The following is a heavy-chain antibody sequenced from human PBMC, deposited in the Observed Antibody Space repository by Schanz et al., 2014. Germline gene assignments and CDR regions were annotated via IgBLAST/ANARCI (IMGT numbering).Heavy chain of an antibody. D-gene: IGHD3-10*01. CDR3: AKGRFGELSAFDI. CDR1: GFSFSSYA. V-gene: IGHV3-23*01. J-gene: IGHJ3*02. Sequence: EVQLLESGGGLVEPGGSLRLSCAASGFSFSSYAMGWVRQARGKGLGWVSAISGSGGSTYYADSVKGRFTISRDNSKNTLYLQRNSLRAEDTAVYYGAKGRFGELSAFDIWGQGTMVTVSS. CDR2: ISGSGGST.